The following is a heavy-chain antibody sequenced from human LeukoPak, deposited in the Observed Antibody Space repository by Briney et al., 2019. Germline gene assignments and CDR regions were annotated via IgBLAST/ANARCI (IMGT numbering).Heavy chain of an antibody. Sequence: SETLSLTCTVSGGSISSYYWSWIRQPPGKGLEWIGYIYYSGSTNYNPSLKSRVTISVDTSKKQFSLKLSSVTAADTAVYYCARTYCSGGRCYSGVFDYWGQGILVTVSS. CDR2: IYYSGST. CDR3: ARTYCSGGRCYSGVFDY. CDR1: GGSISSYY. V-gene: IGHV4-59*08. D-gene: IGHD2-15*01. J-gene: IGHJ4*02.